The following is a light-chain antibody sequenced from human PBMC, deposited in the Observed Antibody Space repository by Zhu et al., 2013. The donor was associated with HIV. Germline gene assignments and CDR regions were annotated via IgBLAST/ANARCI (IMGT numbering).Light chain of an antibody. V-gene: IGKV3-20*01. CDR3: QQYNHYST. CDR1: QSVSSNY. Sequence: EIVLTQSPGTLSLSPGERATLSCRASQSVSSNYLAWYQQKPGQAPRFLIYGASSRATGIPDRFSGSGSGTDFTLTINSLQPDDFATYYCQQYNHYSTFGQGTKVEMK. CDR2: GAS. J-gene: IGKJ1*01.